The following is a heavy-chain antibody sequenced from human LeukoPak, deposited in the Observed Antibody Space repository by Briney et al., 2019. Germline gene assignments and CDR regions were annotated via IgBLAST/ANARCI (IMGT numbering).Heavy chain of an antibody. CDR3: AKDRAVVAAADAFDI. CDR1: GFTFDDYA. J-gene: IGHJ3*02. D-gene: IGHD2-15*01. CDR2: ISWNSGSI. Sequence: GGSLRLSCAASGFTFDDYAMHWVRQAPGKGLEWVSGISWNSGSIGYADSVKGRFTISRDNAKNSLYLQMNSLRAEDTALYYCAKDRAVVAAADAFDIWGQGTMVTVSS. V-gene: IGHV3-9*01.